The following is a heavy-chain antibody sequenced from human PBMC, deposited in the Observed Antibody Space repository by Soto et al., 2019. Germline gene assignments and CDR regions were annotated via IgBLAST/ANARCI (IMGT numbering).Heavy chain of an antibody. D-gene: IGHD6-13*01. CDR2: ISRSSTYI. Sequence: TGGSLRLYCAGSGFTFSDYSINWVRQAPGKGLEWVSSISRSSTYIYYADSVKGRFTISRNDAKNSLYLQMNSLRAEDTAVYYCARDRDSSWILPGMDVWGQGATVTVSS. CDR3: ARDRDSSWILPGMDV. CDR1: GFTFSDYS. V-gene: IGHV3-21*01. J-gene: IGHJ6*02.